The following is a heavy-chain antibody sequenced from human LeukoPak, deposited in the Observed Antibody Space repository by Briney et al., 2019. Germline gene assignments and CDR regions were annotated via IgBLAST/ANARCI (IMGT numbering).Heavy chain of an antibody. CDR1: GFTFSSYA. J-gene: IGHJ6*02. V-gene: IGHV3-7*03. Sequence: PGGSLRLSCAASGFTFSSYAMSWVRQAPGKGLEWVASINHNGNVNYYVDSVKGRFTISRDNAKNPLYLQMSNLRAEDTAVYFCAMGGGLDVWGQGATVTVSS. CDR2: INHNGNVN. D-gene: IGHD3-16*01. CDR3: AMGGGLDV.